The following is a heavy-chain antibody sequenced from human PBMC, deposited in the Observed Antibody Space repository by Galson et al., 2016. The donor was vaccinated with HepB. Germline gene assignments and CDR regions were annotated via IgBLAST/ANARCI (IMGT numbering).Heavy chain of an antibody. CDR1: GFIVSSNY. V-gene: IGHV3-66*02. CDR3: AKQRGYCSGGGCYSGGGYFDY. Sequence: SLRLSCAASGFIVSSNYMSWVRQAPGKGLGWVSVIYSGSSTSYADSVKGRFTMSRDNSKNTLYLQMNSLRVEDTAVYYCAKQRGYCSGGGCYSGGGYFDYWGQGTLVTVSS. J-gene: IGHJ4*02. D-gene: IGHD2-15*01. CDR2: IYSGSST.